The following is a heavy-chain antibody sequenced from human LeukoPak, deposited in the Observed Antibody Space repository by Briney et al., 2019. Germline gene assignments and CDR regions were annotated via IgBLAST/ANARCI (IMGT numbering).Heavy chain of an antibody. D-gene: IGHD6-19*01. V-gene: IGHV5-51*01. CDR2: IYPGDSDI. Sequence: GASVKVSCKASGYTFSGYYMHWVRQAPGQGLEWMGIIYPGDSDITYSPSFQGQVTISADKSISTAYLQWSSLKASGTAMYYCARLVAVAGVYYFDYWGQGTLVTVSS. J-gene: IGHJ4*02. CDR1: GYTFSGYY. CDR3: ARLVAVAGVYYFDY.